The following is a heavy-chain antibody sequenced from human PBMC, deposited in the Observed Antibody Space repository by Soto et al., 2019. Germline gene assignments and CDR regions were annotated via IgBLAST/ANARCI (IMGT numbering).Heavy chain of an antibody. Sequence: QVQLVQSGAEVKKPGASVKVSCTASGYTFTSYYMHWVRQAPGQGLEWEGIINPSGGSTSYAQKFQGRVTMTRDTSTSTGYMELSSLRSEDTAVYYCAREHAMRQWLEVYYFSYWGQGTLVTFSS. CDR3: AREHAMRQWLEVYYFSY. CDR1: GYTFTSYY. J-gene: IGHJ4*02. CDR2: INPSGGST. D-gene: IGHD6-19*01. V-gene: IGHV1-46*01.